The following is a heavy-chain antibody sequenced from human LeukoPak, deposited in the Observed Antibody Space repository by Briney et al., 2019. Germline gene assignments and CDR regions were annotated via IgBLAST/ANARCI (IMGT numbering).Heavy chain of an antibody. CDR1: GVTFSNHA. V-gene: IGHV3-13*01. CDR2: IGTAGDT. J-gene: IGHJ4*02. CDR3: VRQQTPHGNFDY. D-gene: IGHD1-26*01. Sequence: GGSLRLSCATSGVTFSNHAMHWVRQATGKGLEWVSAIGTAGDTFYPGSVKGRFTISRENAKNSLSLQMNSLRAEDTAVYYCVRQQTPHGNFDYWDQGTLVTVSS.